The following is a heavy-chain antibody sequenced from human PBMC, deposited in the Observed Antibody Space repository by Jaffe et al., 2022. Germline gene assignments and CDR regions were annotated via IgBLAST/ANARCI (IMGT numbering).Heavy chain of an antibody. Sequence: QVQLQESGPGLVKPSETLSLTCTVSGGSISSYYWSWIRQPPGKGLEWIGYIYYSGSTNYNPSLKSRVTISVDTSKNQFSLKLSSVTAADTAVYYCARRGLYSSSSGLHYYYYMDVWGKGTTVTVSS. V-gene: IGHV4-59*01. CDR2: IYYSGST. D-gene: IGHD6-6*01. CDR3: ARRGLYSSSSGLHYYYYMDV. CDR1: GGSISSYY. J-gene: IGHJ6*03.